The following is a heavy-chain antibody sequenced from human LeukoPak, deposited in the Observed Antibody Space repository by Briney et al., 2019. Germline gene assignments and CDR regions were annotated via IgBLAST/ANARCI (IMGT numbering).Heavy chain of an antibody. CDR2: ISYDGSNK. CDR3: AKAELLWFGELSFDY. CDR1: GFTFSSYG. V-gene: IGHV3-30*18. J-gene: IGHJ4*02. D-gene: IGHD3-10*01. Sequence: PGRSLRLSCAASGFTFSSYGMRWVRQAPGKGLEWVAVISYDGSNKYYADSVKGRFTISRDNSKNTLYLQMNSLRAEDTAVYYCAKAELLWFGELSFDYWGQGTLVTVSS.